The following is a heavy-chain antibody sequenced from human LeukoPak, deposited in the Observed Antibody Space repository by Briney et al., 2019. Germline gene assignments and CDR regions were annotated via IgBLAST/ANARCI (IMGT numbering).Heavy chain of an antibody. CDR2: ISYDGSNK. D-gene: IGHD1-26*01. Sequence: GGSLRLSCAASGFTFSSYAMHWVRQAPGKGLEWVAVISYDGSNKYYADSVKGRFTISRDYSKNTLYLQMNSLRAEDTAVYYCAREGGSYPAAFDYWGQGTLVTVSS. V-gene: IGHV3-30-3*01. CDR1: GFTFSSYA. J-gene: IGHJ4*02. CDR3: AREGGSYPAAFDY.